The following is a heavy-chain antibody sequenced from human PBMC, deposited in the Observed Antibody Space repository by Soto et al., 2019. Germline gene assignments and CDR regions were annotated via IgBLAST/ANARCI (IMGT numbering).Heavy chain of an antibody. J-gene: IGHJ4*02. D-gene: IGHD2-15*01. V-gene: IGHV4-34*01. CDR3: ARGLGYCSGGSCYSNYFDY. Sequence: QVQLQQWGAGLLKPSETLSLTCAVYGGSFSGYYWSWIRQPPGKGLEWIGEINHSGSTNYNPSLKSRVTISVDTSKNQFSLMLSSVTAADTAVYYCARGLGYCSGGSCYSNYFDYWGQGTLVTVSS. CDR2: INHSGST. CDR1: GGSFSGYY.